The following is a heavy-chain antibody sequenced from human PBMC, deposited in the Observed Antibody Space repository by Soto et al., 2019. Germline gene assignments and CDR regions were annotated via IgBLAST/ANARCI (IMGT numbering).Heavy chain of an antibody. Sequence: ASVKVSCKASGYTFTSYYIHWVRQAPGQGLEWMGWINPKSGDTPDAQKFQGRVTLTRDTSISTAYMELSRLRSDDTAMYYCARGEFGSGSYSRADYWGQGTLVTVSS. V-gene: IGHV1-2*02. D-gene: IGHD3-10*01. CDR3: ARGEFGSGSYSRADY. CDR2: INPKSGDT. CDR1: GYTFTSYY. J-gene: IGHJ4*02.